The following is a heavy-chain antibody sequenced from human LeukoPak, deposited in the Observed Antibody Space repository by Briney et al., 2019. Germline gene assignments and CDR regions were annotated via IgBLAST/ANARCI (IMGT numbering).Heavy chain of an antibody. CDR1: GFTFSSYA. CDR2: ISYDGSNK. J-gene: IGHJ6*03. CDR3: ARDSYSSGWARRGYYYYMDV. Sequence: GGSLRLSCAASGFTFSSYAMHWVRQAPGKGLEWVAVISYDGSNKYYADSVKGRFTISRDNSKNTLYLQMNSLRAEDTAVYYCARDSYSSGWARRGYYYYMDVWGKGTTVTVSS. V-gene: IGHV3-30-3*01. D-gene: IGHD6-19*01.